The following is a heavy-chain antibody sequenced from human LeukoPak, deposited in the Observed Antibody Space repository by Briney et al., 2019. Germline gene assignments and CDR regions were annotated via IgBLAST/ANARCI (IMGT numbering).Heavy chain of an antibody. CDR3: AKVASIYGSGSYYQYDY. CDR2: ISGNAGST. D-gene: IGHD3-10*01. CDR1: GFTFSNYA. V-gene: IGHV3-23*01. Sequence: PGGSLRLSCAASGFTFSNYAMSWVRQAPGKGLEWVSGISGNAGSTHYADSVKGRFTLSRDNSKNTLYLQMSSLRAEDTAVYYCAKVASIYGSGSYYQYDYWGQGTLVTVSS. J-gene: IGHJ4*02.